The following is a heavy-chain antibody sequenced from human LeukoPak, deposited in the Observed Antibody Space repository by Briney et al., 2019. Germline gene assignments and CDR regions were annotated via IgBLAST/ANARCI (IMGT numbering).Heavy chain of an antibody. Sequence: SETLSLTCTVSGGSISSGDYYWSWIRQPPGKGLEWIGYIYYSGSTYYNPSLKSRVTISVDTSKNQFSLKLSSVTAADTAVYYCARAIVATIEYAFDIWGQGTMVTVSS. D-gene: IGHD5-12*01. CDR1: GGSISSGDYY. CDR3: ARAIVATIEYAFDI. V-gene: IGHV4-30-4*01. CDR2: IYYSGST. J-gene: IGHJ3*02.